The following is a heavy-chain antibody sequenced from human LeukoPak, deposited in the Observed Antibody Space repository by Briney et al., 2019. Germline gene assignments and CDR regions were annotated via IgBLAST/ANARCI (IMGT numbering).Heavy chain of an antibody. V-gene: IGHV3-20*04. CDR1: GFTFDDYG. CDR2: INWNGGST. Sequence: PGGSLRLSCAASGFTFDDYGMSWVRQAPGKGLEWGSGINWNGGSTVYADSVKGRFTISRDNAKNSLYLQMNSLRAEDTALYYCARAVYYYDSSGSRGDAFDIWGQGTMVTVSS. J-gene: IGHJ3*02. D-gene: IGHD3-22*01. CDR3: ARAVYYYDSSGSRGDAFDI.